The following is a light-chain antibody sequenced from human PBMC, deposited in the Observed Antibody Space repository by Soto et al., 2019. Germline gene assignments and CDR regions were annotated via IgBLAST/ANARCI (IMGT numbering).Light chain of an antibody. CDR1: QTIGIW. CDR2: DAS. J-gene: IGKJ1*01. V-gene: IGKV1-5*01. CDR3: QQYNSYSGM. Sequence: DIQMTQSPSTLSASVGDRVTVTCRASQTIGIWLAWYQQKPGRAPKLLIFDASSLESGVPSRFSGNGSGTEFTLTISGLQPDDFASYYCQQYNSYSGMFGQGTKVDIK.